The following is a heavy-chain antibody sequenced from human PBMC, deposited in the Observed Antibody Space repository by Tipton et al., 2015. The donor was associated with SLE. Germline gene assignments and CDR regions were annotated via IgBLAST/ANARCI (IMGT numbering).Heavy chain of an antibody. CDR2: IYYSGST. V-gene: IGHV4-59*01. J-gene: IGHJ4*02. CDR3: ARGHPVRGDPDLDY. CDR1: GGSISSYY. Sequence: TLSLTCTVSGGSISSYYWSWIRQPPGKGLEWIGYIYYSGSTNYNPSLKSRVTISVDTSKNQFSLKLSSVTAADTAVYYCARGHPVRGDPDLDYWGEGALVGVSS. D-gene: IGHD3-10*01.